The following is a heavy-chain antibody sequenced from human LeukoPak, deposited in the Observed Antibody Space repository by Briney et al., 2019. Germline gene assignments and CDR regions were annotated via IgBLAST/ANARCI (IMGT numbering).Heavy chain of an antibody. CDR2: ISGSGGST. CDR3: AKDRNWNDVGYFDY. CDR1: GFAFSGYA. V-gene: IGHV3-23*01. Sequence: GGSLRLSCTASGFAFSGYAMSWVRQAPGKGLEWVSAISGSGGSTYYADSVKGRFTISRDNSKNSLYLQMNSLRAEDTAVYYCAKDRNWNDVGYFDYWGQGTLVTVSS. D-gene: IGHD1-1*01. J-gene: IGHJ4*02.